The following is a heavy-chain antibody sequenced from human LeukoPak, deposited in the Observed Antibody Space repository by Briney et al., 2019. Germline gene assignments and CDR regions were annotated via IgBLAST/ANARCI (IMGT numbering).Heavy chain of an antibody. D-gene: IGHD2-2*01. V-gene: IGHV3-21*01. CDR3: ARESHCSSTSCFHYYYYYGMDV. Sequence: GGSLRLSCATSGFTFSSYSMNWVRQAPGKGLEWVSSISSSSSYIYYADSVKGRFTISRDNAKNSLYLQMNSLRAEDTAVYYCARESHCSSTSCFHYYYYYGMDVWGQGTTVTVSS. CDR1: GFTFSSYS. J-gene: IGHJ6*02. CDR2: ISSSSSYI.